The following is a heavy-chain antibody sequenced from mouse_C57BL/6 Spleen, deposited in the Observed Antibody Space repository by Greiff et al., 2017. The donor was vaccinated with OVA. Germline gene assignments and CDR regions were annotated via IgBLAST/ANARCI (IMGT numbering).Heavy chain of an antibody. J-gene: IGHJ3*01. V-gene: IGHV1-82*01. CDR1: GYAFSSSW. Sequence: QVQLQQSGPELVKPGASVKISCKASGYAFSSSWMNWVKQRPGKGLEWIGRIYPGDGDTNYNGKFKGKATLTADKSSSTAYMQLSSLTSEDSEVYFCARSPIYYDYDGFAYWGQGTLVTVSA. D-gene: IGHD2-4*01. CDR3: ARSPIYYDYDGFAY. CDR2: IYPGDGDT.